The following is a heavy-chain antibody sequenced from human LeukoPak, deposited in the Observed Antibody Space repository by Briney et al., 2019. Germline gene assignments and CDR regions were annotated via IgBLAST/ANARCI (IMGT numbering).Heavy chain of an antibody. V-gene: IGHV3-48*01. CDR1: GFTFSNYS. CDR3: ARDRCSSTSCPPGSYYYYYYMDV. CDR2: ISSSSSTI. J-gene: IGHJ6*03. D-gene: IGHD2-2*01. Sequence: SGGSLRLSCAASGFTFSNYSMNWVRQAPGKGLEWVSYISSSSSTIYYADSVKGRFTISRDNAKNSLYLQMNSLRAEDTAVYYCARDRCSSTSCPPGSYYYYYYMDVWGKGTTVTVSS.